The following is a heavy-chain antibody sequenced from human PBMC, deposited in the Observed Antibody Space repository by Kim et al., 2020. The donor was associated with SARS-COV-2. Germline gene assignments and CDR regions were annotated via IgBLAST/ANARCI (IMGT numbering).Heavy chain of an antibody. J-gene: IGHJ4*02. D-gene: IGHD6-13*01. CDR3: ARDPRYSSSWYFLDY. V-gene: IGHV3-43*01. Sequence: DSVKGRFTISRDNSKNSLYLQMNSLRTKDTALYYCARDPRYSSSWYFLDYWGQGALVTVSS.